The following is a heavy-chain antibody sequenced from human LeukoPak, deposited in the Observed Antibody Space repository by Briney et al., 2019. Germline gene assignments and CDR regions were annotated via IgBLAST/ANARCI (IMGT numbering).Heavy chain of an antibody. CDR3: ARDGSSSSLGFDY. CDR2: IWYDGSNK. V-gene: IGHV3-33*01. D-gene: IGHD6-6*01. Sequence: GGSLRLSCAASGFTFRSYGMHWVRQAPGKGLEWVAVIWYDGSNKYCADSVKGRFTISRDNSKNTLYLEMSSLRAEDTAVYYCARDGSSSSLGFDYWGQGTLVTVSS. J-gene: IGHJ4*02. CDR1: GFTFRSYG.